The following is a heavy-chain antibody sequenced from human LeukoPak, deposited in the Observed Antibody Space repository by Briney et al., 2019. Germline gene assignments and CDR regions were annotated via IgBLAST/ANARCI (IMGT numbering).Heavy chain of an antibody. CDR2: MNPNSGNT. V-gene: IGHV1-8*01. D-gene: IGHD3-10*01. CDR1: GYTFTSYD. CDR3: ARRRPRSRSYYKTSGRYPNWFDP. J-gene: IGHJ5*02. Sequence: ASVKVSCKASGYTFTSYDINWVRQATGQGLEWMGWMNPNSGNTGYAQKFQGRVTMTRNTSISTAYMELSSLRSEDTAVYYCARRRPRSRSYYKTSGRYPNWFDPWGQGTLVTVSS.